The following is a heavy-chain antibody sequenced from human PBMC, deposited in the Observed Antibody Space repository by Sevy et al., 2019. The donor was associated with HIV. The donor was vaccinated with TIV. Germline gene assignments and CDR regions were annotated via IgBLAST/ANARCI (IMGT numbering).Heavy chain of an antibody. J-gene: IGHJ4*02. CDR3: VSADTYDGSGYYQY. CDR1: GFTFSSYA. D-gene: IGHD3-22*01. V-gene: IGHV3-30*04. CDR2: ISYDGSNK. Sequence: GGSLRLSCAASGFTFSSYAMHWVRQAPGKGLEWVAVISYDGSNKYYADSVKGRFTISRDNSKNTLYLQMNSLRAEDTAVYYCVSADTYDGSGYYQYWGQGTLVTVSS.